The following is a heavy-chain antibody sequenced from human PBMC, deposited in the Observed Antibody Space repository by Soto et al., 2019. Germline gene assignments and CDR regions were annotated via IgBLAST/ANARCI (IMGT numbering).Heavy chain of an antibody. J-gene: IGHJ3*02. V-gene: IGHV3-49*03. CDR1: GVSFGDYA. CDR3: TRDLTGTVAFDI. D-gene: IGHD1-20*01. CDR2: IRSKAYGGTT. Sequence: GGSVRLSCAASGVSFGDYAMSWFRQAPGKGLEWVGFIRSKAYGGTTEYAASVKGRFTISRDDSKSIAYLQMNSLKTEDTAVYYCTRDLTGTVAFDIWGQGTMVTVSS.